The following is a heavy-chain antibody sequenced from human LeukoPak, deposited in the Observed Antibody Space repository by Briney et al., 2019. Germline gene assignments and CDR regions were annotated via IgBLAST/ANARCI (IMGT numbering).Heavy chain of an antibody. V-gene: IGHV4-34*01. Sequence: SETLSLTCAGYGGSFSGYYWSWIRQPPGKGLEWIGEINHSGSTNYNPSLKSRVTISVDTSKNQFSLKLSSVTAADTAVYYCARASPPSITMVRGVRFDYWGQGTLVTVSS. CDR1: GGSFSGYY. CDR2: INHSGST. D-gene: IGHD3-10*01. J-gene: IGHJ4*02. CDR3: ARASPPSITMVRGVRFDY.